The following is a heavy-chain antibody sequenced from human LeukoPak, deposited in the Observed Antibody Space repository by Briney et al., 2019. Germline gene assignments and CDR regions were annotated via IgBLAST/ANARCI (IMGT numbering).Heavy chain of an antibody. CDR3: AKEGRNMVRGVIDY. CDR2: ISGSGGST. CDR1: GFTFSSYG. D-gene: IGHD3-10*01. Sequence: GGSLRLSCAASGFTFSSYGMSWVRPAPGKGLEWVSTISGSGGSTYYADSVKGRFTISRDNSKNTLYLQMNSLRAEDTAVYYCAKEGRNMVRGVIDYWGQGTLVTVSS. J-gene: IGHJ4*02. V-gene: IGHV3-23*01.